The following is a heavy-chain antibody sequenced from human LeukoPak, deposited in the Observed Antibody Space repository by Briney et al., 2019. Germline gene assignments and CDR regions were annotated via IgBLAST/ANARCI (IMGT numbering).Heavy chain of an antibody. CDR1: GSTFSDYY. V-gene: IGHV3-11*04. D-gene: IGHD4-17*01. CDR2: ISSSGSTI. J-gene: IGHJ4*02. CDR3: AKDLGDYGDYDPPGY. Sequence: GGSLRLSCAASGSTFSDYYMSWIRQAPGKGLEWVSYISSSGSTIYYADSVKGRFTIARDNSKKTLYLQMDSLRLDDTAVYYCAKDLGDYGDYDPPGYWGQGTLVTVSS.